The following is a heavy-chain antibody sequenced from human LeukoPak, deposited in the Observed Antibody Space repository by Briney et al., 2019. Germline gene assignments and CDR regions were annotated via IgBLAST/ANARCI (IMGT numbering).Heavy chain of an antibody. Sequence: GASVKVSCKASGYTFTSYYMHWVRQAPGQGLEWMGIMSPSDGSTDYAQKFQGRITMTRDASTNTAYMELSSLRSEDTAVYYSAREASVWGQGTLVTVSS. V-gene: IGHV1-46*01. D-gene: IGHD6-6*01. CDR3: AREASV. CDR1: GYTFTSYY. J-gene: IGHJ4*02. CDR2: MSPSDGST.